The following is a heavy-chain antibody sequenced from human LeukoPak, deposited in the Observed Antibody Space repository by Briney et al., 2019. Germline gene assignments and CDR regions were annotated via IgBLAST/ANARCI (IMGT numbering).Heavy chain of an antibody. J-gene: IGHJ3*02. CDR1: GDSISNYY. V-gene: IGHV4-59*01. Sequence: SETLSLTCTVSGDSISNYYWNWIRQPPGKGLEWIGYIYGNGNTHYNPSLKSRVTISVDTSKKQFSLKVNSVTAADTAVYYCARGGIASAGIPLRIWGQGTMVTVSS. D-gene: IGHD6-13*01. CDR2: IYGNGNT. CDR3: ARGGIASAGIPLRI.